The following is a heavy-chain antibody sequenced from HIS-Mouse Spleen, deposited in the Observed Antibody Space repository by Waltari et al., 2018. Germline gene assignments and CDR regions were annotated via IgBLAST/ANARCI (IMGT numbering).Heavy chain of an antibody. CDR2: IDWDDDK. D-gene: IGHD6-19*01. CDR1: GFPLSTSGMC. V-gene: IGHV2-70*15. J-gene: IGHJ4*02. Sequence: QVTLRESGPALVKPTQTLTLTCTFSGFPLSTSGMCVSWIRPPSGKALEWLARIDWDDDKYYSTSLKTRLTISRDTSKNQVVLTMTNMDPLDTATYYCARIAEGYTSGWYAFDYWGQGTLVTVSS. CDR3: ARIAEGYTSGWYAFDY.